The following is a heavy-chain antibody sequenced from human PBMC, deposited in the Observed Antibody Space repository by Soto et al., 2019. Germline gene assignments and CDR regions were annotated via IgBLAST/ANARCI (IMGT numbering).Heavy chain of an antibody. J-gene: IGHJ6*02. CDR3: ARDRYDILNGYYYYYYGMDV. Sequence: EVQLVESGGGLVKPGGSLRLSCAASGFTFSSYSMNWVRQAPGKGLEWVSSISSSSSYIYYADSGKGRFTISRDNAKNSLYLQMNSLRAEDTAVYYCARDRYDILNGYYYYYYGMDVWGQGTTVTVSS. CDR2: ISSSSSYI. CDR1: GFTFSSYS. D-gene: IGHD3-9*01. V-gene: IGHV3-21*01.